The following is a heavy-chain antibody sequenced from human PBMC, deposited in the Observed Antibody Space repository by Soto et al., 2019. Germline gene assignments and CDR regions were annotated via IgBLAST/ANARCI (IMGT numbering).Heavy chain of an antibody. D-gene: IGHD3-22*01. CDR1: GYTFTSYA. CDR3: ARSSGYYLIDDY. CDR2: INAGNGNT. J-gene: IGHJ4*02. Sequence: QVQLVQSGAEEKKPGASVKVSCKASGYTFTSYAMHWVRQAPGQRLEWMGWINAGNGNTKYSQKFQGRVTITRDTSASTADMGLSSLRSEDTAVYYCARSSGYYLIDDYWGQGTLVTVSS. V-gene: IGHV1-3*05.